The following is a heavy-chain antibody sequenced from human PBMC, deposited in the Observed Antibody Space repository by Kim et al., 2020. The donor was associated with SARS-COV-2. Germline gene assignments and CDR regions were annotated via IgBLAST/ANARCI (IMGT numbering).Heavy chain of an antibody. J-gene: IGHJ4*02. CDR3: AKNRRNYYDSSGYSPFDY. V-gene: IGHV1-69*06. Sequence: SVKVSCKASGGTFSSYAISWVRQAPGQGLEWMGGIIPIFGTANYAQKFQGRVTITADKSTSTAYMELSSLRSEDTAVYYCAKNRRNYYDSSGYSPFDYWGQGTLVTVSS. CDR2: IIPIFGTA. CDR1: GGTFSSYA. D-gene: IGHD3-22*01.